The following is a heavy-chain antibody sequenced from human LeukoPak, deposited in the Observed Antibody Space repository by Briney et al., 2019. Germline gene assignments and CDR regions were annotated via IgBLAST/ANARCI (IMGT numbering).Heavy chain of an antibody. J-gene: IGHJ4*02. D-gene: IGHD6-13*01. Sequence: GGSLRLSCAASGFTFSSYSMHWVRQAPGKGLEWVSYISSSSSTIYYADSVKGRFTIPRDNAKNSLYLQMNSLRAEDTAVYYCARRSTGYSFDYWGQGTLVTVSS. CDR3: ARRSTGYSFDY. CDR2: ISSSSSTI. CDR1: GFTFSSYS. V-gene: IGHV3-48*01.